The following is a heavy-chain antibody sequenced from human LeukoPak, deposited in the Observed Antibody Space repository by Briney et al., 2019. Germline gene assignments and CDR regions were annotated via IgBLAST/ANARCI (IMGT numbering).Heavy chain of an antibody. CDR1: GFTFNNFA. CDR3: ARGGRTTDY. J-gene: IGHJ4*02. V-gene: IGHV3-23*01. CDR2: IRDNGVGT. Sequence: GGSLRLSCAASGFTFNNFAMSWVRQTPGEGLEWVSSIRDNGVGTYYPDSVKGRFTISRDNSKNTLSLQMNSLRADDTAIYYCARGGRTTDYWGQGTLVTVSS.